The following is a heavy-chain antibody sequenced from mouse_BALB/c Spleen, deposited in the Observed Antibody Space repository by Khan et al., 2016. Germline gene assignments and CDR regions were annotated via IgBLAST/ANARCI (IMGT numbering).Heavy chain of an antibody. D-gene: IGHD3-1*01. V-gene: IGHV5-6-4*01. Sequence: EVELVESGGGLVKPGGSLKLSCAASGFTFSSYTMSWVRQTPEKRLEWVATISSGGNYTYYPDTVTGRFTIYRDNAKNTLYLQMSSLKSEDTAMYYCTRDSSWGFAYWGQGTLVTVSA. CDR2: ISSGGNYT. CDR3: TRDSSWGFAY. CDR1: GFTFSSYT. J-gene: IGHJ3*01.